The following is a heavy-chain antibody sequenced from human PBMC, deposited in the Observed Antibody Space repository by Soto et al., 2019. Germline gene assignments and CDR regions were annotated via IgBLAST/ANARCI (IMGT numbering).Heavy chain of an antibody. CDR3: SRDLAAGDY. D-gene: IGHD6-13*01. V-gene: IGHV1-46*01. CDR1: GYTFTHYY. CDR2: INPASGST. Sequence: QVQLVQSGAEVKKPGASVKLSCRTSGYTFTHYYIHWVRQAPGQGLEWLAIINPASGSTNYAQDFQGRVTLTMETSTTTVYMELSGLRAEDPAIFCCSRDLAAGDYWGQGTLVTVSS. J-gene: IGHJ4*02.